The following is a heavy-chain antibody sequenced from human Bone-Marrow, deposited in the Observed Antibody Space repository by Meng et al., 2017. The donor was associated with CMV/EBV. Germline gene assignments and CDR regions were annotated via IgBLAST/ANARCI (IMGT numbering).Heavy chain of an antibody. CDR2: ISGSGGST. CDR1: GFTFSSYA. Sequence: GGSLRLSCAASGFTFSSYAMSWVRQAPGKGLEWVSAISGSGGSTYYADSVKGRFTISRDNSKNTLYLQMDSRRAEDTAVYYCAKALTAGYSRESYAYYYGMDVWGQGTTVTVSS. CDR3: AKALTAGYSRESYAYYYGMDV. J-gene: IGHJ6*02. D-gene: IGHD6-25*01. V-gene: IGHV3-23*01.